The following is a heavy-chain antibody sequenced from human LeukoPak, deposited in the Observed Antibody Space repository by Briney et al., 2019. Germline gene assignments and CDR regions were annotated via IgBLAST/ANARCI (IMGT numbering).Heavy chain of an antibody. CDR1: GFSFSSYS. CDR3: AKDETPTTEFQH. V-gene: IGHV3-23*01. D-gene: IGHD1-14*01. J-gene: IGHJ1*01. Sequence: GGSLRLSCAASGFSFSSYSLNWVRQAPGKGLEWVSAISGSGGSTYYADSVKGRFTISRDNSKNTLYLQMNSLRAEDTAVYYCAKDETPTTEFQHWGQGTLVTVSS. CDR2: ISGSGGST.